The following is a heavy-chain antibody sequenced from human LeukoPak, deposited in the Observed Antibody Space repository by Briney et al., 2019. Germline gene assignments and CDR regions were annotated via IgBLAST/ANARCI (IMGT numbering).Heavy chain of an antibody. J-gene: IGHJ1*01. V-gene: IGHV1-2*02. Sequence: ASVNVSCKASGYTFTPYYLHWWRRAPGHGLEGMGWIYGNSGDTNGAQQFQGRVTMTRAPYISTAYLELIRLTFNDTAVYYCVRVAVTGIAYFQYWGQGTLVTVPS. CDR1: GYTFTPYY. D-gene: IGHD6-19*01. CDR3: VRVAVTGIAYFQY. CDR2: IYGNSGDT.